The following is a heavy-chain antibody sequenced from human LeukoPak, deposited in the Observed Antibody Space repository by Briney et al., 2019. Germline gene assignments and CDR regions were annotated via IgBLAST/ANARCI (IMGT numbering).Heavy chain of an antibody. J-gene: IGHJ4*02. Sequence: GRSLRLSCAASGFTFSSYGMHWVRQAPGKGLEWVAVIWYDGSNKYYADSVEGRFTISRDNSKNTLYLQMSSLRAEDTAVYYCARGIAVAGTALDYWGQGTLVTVSS. D-gene: IGHD6-19*01. CDR3: ARGIAVAGTALDY. V-gene: IGHV3-33*01. CDR2: IWYDGSNK. CDR1: GFTFSSYG.